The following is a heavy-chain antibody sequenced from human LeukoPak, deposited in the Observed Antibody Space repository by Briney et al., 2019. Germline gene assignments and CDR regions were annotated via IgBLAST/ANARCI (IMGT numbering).Heavy chain of an antibody. CDR3: ARIYVRGNGAPFDY. D-gene: IGHD3-10*02. CDR1: GGSISSSSYY. Sequence: PSETLSLTCTVSGGSISSSSYYWGWIRQPPGKGLEWIGSIYYSGSTYYNPSLKSRVTISVDTSKNQFSLKLSSVTAADTAVYYCARIYVRGNGAPFDYWGQGTLVTVSS. CDR2: IYYSGST. V-gene: IGHV4-39*07. J-gene: IGHJ4*02.